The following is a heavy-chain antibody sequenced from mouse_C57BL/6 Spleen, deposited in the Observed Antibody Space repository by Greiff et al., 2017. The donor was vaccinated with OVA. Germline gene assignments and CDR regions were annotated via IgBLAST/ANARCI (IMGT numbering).Heavy chain of an antibody. CDR1: GFTFSDYY. D-gene: IGHD3-1*01. V-gene: IGHV5-16*01. CDR2: INYDGSST. Sequence: DVKLVESEGGLVQPGSSMKLSCTASGFTFSDYYMAWVRQVPEKGLEWVANINYDGSSTYYLDSLKSRFIISRDNAKNILYLQMSSLKSEDTATYYCARDLGPGLFDYWGQGTTLTVSS. J-gene: IGHJ2*01. CDR3: ARDLGPGLFDY.